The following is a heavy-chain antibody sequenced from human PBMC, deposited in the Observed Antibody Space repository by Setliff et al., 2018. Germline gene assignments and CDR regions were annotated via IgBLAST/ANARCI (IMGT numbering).Heavy chain of an antibody. Sequence: SETLSLTCTVSGASLSSGTYYWGWIRQPPGKGLEWIGRIYYRGDTYYNASLKGRLTISVDTAKNQFSLKLTSVTAADTAVYYCARTGTYRYFDYWGQGILVAVSS. CDR3: ARTGTYRYFDY. D-gene: IGHD1-1*01. CDR2: IYYRGDT. J-gene: IGHJ4*02. CDR1: GASLSSGTYY. V-gene: IGHV4-39*01.